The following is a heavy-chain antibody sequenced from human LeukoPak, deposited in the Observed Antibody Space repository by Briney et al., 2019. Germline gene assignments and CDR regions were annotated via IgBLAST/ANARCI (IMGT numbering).Heavy chain of an antibody. D-gene: IGHD6-19*01. J-gene: IGHJ4*02. CDR3: AKGQWLVDPIDFDY. Sequence: QSGGSLRLSCAASGFTFSSYAMHWVRQAPGKGLEWVSGISGSGGSTYYADSVKGRFTISRDNSKNTLYLQMNSLRAEDTAVYYCAKGQWLVDPIDFDYWGQGTLVTVSS. V-gene: IGHV3-23*01. CDR2: ISGSGGST. CDR1: GFTFSSYA.